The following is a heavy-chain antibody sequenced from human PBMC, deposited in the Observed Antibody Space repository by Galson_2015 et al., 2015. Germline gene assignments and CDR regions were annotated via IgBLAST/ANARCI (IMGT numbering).Heavy chain of an antibody. J-gene: IGHJ4*02. CDR3: AARIVATIRATRPDY. CDR2: IVVGSGNT. Sequence: SVKVSCKASGFTFTSSAVQWVRQARGQRLEWIGWIVVGSGNTNYAQKFQERVTITRDMSTSTAYMELSSLRSEDTAVYYCAARIVATIRATRPDYWGQGTLVTVSS. D-gene: IGHD5-12*01. V-gene: IGHV1-58*01. CDR1: GFTFTSSA.